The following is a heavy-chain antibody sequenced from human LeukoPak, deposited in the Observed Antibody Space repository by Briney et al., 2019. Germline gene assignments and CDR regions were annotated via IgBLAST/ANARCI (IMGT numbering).Heavy chain of an antibody. Sequence: SGGPLRLSCSASGFTFSSYVLSWVRQAPGKGLEWVSAITGSGDSTYHADSVKGRFTISRDNSKNTLYLQMNSLRAEDTAIYYCARRLVGATGFDCWGQGTLVTVSS. CDR3: ARRLVGATGFDC. V-gene: IGHV3-23*01. CDR2: ITGSGDST. D-gene: IGHD1-26*01. CDR1: GFTFSSYV. J-gene: IGHJ4*02.